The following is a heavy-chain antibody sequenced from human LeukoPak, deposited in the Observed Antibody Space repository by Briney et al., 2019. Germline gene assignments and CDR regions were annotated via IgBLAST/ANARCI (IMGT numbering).Heavy chain of an antibody. CDR1: GFTFSSYE. V-gene: IGHV3-48*03. D-gene: IGHD6-19*01. J-gene: IGHJ6*02. CDR3: ARDQYSSGWQPSYYYYYYGMDV. Sequence: GGSLRLSCAASGFTFSSYEINWVRQAPGKGLEWVSYISSSGSTIYYADSVKGRFTISRDNAKNSLYLQMNSLRAEDTAVYYCARDQYSSGWQPSYYYYYYGMDVWGQGTTVTVSS. CDR2: ISSSGSTI.